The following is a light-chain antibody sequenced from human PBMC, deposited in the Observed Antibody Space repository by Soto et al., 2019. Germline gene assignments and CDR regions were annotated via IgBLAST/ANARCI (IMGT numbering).Light chain of an antibody. V-gene: IGKV1-5*01. CDR3: QHMRT. J-gene: IGKJ1*01. CDR1: QNINNW. Sequence: DIQMTQSPSTLSASIGDRVTITCRASQNINNWIAWYQQKPWKAPKFLIYDASTLESGVPSRFSGSGFGTEFSLTISSLQPDDFGSYYCQHMRTFGQGTKVEMK. CDR2: DAS.